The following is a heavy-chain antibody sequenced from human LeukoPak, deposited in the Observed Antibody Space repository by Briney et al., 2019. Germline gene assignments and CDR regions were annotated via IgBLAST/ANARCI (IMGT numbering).Heavy chain of an antibody. V-gene: IGHV4-59*01. CDR3: ASKVYCSSTSCYGEH. Sequence: SETLSLTCTVSGGSISSYYWSWIRQPPGKGLEWIGYIYYSGSTNYNPSLKSRVTISVDTSKNQFSLKLSSVTAADTAVYYCASKVYCSSTSCYGEHWGQGTLATVSS. CDR2: IYYSGST. CDR1: GGSISSYY. J-gene: IGHJ1*01. D-gene: IGHD2-2*01.